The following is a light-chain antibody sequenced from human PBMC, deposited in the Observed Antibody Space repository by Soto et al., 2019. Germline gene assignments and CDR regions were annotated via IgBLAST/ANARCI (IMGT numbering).Light chain of an antibody. CDR2: DVS. CDR1: SSDVGGYNY. Sequence: QSALTQPRLVSGSPGQSVTISCTGTSSDVGGYNYVSWYQQHPGKAPKLMIYDVSKRPSGVPDRFSGSKSGNTASLTISGLQAEDEADYYCCSYAGNYYVFGSGTKLTVL. V-gene: IGLV2-11*01. J-gene: IGLJ1*01. CDR3: CSYAGNYYV.